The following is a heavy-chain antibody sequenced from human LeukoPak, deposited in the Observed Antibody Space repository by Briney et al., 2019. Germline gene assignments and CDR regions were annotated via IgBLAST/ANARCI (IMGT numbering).Heavy chain of an antibody. CDR3: TRHLGDDDYGDFNDY. Sequence: PGGSLRLSCAASGFSFSDSALHWVRQASGKGLEWVGRIRSELSGYVTAYAASVKGRFTISRDDSKNTAYLQMNSLGTEDTAVYYCTRHLGDDDYGDFNDYWGQGILVTVSS. J-gene: IGHJ4*02. CDR1: GFSFSDSA. CDR2: IRSELSGYVT. D-gene: IGHD4-17*01. V-gene: IGHV3-73*01.